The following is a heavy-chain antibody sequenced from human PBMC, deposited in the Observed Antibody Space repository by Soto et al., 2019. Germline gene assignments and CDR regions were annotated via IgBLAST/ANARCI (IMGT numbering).Heavy chain of an antibody. CDR1: GYTFTSYG. Sequence: QVQLVQSGAEVKKPGASVKVSCKASGYTFTSYGISWVRQAPGQGLEWMGWISAYNGNTNYAQKLQGRATMTTDTSTSTAYMELRSLRSDDTAVYYCARDIVLANYYYDGMDVWGQGTTVTVSS. D-gene: IGHD2-8*01. CDR3: ARDIVLANYYYDGMDV. J-gene: IGHJ6*02. V-gene: IGHV1-18*01. CDR2: ISAYNGNT.